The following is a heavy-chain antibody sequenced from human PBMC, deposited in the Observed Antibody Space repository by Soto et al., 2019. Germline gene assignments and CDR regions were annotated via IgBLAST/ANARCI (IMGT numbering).Heavy chain of an antibody. V-gene: IGHV4-59*08. CDR2: IYHTGIT. Sequence: PSETLSLTCTVSGGSISSYYWSWIRQPPGKGLEWIGYIYHTGITNYNPSLKSRVTISVDMSKNQFSLTLSSVTAADTAVYYCASGLSGDKVGPWGQGTPVTVSS. D-gene: IGHD2-21*02. CDR1: GGSISSYY. J-gene: IGHJ5*02. CDR3: ASGLSGDKVGP.